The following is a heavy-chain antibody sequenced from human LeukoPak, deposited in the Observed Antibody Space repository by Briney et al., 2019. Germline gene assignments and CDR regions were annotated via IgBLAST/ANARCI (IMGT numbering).Heavy chain of an antibody. V-gene: IGHV4-59*02. D-gene: IGHD2-15*01. Sequence: PSETLSLTCVVSGGSVSGYYWGWIRQPPGRGLEWIGYVYYSGSTNYNPSFKSRIAISVDTSRNQFSLQLSSVTAADAAVYYCARIHRYCSGGACYVLDNWGQGTLVAVSS. CDR2: VYYSGST. J-gene: IGHJ4*02. CDR3: ARIHRYCSGGACYVLDN. CDR1: GGSVSGYY.